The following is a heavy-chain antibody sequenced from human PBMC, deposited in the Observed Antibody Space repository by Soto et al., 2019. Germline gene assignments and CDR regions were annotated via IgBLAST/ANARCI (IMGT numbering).Heavy chain of an antibody. CDR2: IWDDGRRK. CDR3: ATWQGSLNFHY. CDR1: GFTFSLYG. Sequence: PGGSLRLSCAASGFTFSLYGMHWFRQAPGKGLEWVAAIWDDGRRKDYADSVKDRLFISRDNSKNTLYLQLDSLRPEDTAVYYCATWQGSLNFHYWGQGTLVTVSS. J-gene: IGHJ4*02. V-gene: IGHV3-33*01.